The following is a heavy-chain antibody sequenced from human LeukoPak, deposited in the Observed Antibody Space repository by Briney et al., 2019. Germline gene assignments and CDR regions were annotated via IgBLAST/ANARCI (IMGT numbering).Heavy chain of an antibody. CDR3: ASYSSSWYPSYYYMDV. V-gene: IGHV4-59*01. Sequence: SGTLSLTCTVSGGSISSYYWSWIRQPPGKGLEWIGYIYYSGSTNYNTSLKSRVTISVDTSKNQFSLKLSSVTAADTAVYYCASYSSSWYPSYYYMDVWGKGTTVTVSS. CDR2: IYYSGST. D-gene: IGHD6-13*01. J-gene: IGHJ6*03. CDR1: GGSISSYY.